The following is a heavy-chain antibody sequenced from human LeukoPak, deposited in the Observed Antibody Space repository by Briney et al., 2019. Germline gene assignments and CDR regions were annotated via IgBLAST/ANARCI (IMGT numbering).Heavy chain of an antibody. J-gene: IGHJ4*02. CDR1: GGSISSYY. CDR3: ARGGYYDSSGYDIDY. V-gene: IGHV4-59*01. CDR2: IYYSGST. Sequence: SETLPLTCTVSGGSISSYYWSWIRQPPGKGLEWIGYIYYSGSTNYNPSLKSRVTISVDTSKNQFSLKLSSVTAADTAVYYCARGGYYDSSGYDIDYWGQGTLVTVSS. D-gene: IGHD3-22*01.